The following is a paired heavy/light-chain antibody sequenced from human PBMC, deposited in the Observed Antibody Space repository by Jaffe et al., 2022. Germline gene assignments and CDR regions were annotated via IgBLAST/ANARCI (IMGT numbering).Light chain of an antibody. Sequence: DIVMTQSPDSLAVSLGERATINCKSSQSVLYSSNNKNYLAWYQQKPGQPPKLLINWASTRESGVPDRFSGSGSGTDFTLTISSLQAEDVAVYYCQQYCINPTFGQGTKVEIK. J-gene: IGKJ1*01. CDR3: QQYCINPT. CDR1: QSVLYSSNNKNY. V-gene: IGKV4-1*01. CDR2: WAS.
Heavy chain of an antibody. D-gene: IGHD2-21*01. V-gene: IGHV3-23*01. J-gene: IGHJ4*02. CDR1: GFTFSSYG. Sequence: EVQVLESGGGLVQPGGSLRLSCAASGFTFSSYGMSWVRQAPGKGLEWVTAISGSGGSTYYADSVKGRFTISRDNSKNTLDLQMNSLRAVDTAVYYCVKGGVYCGGDCHGFVWGQGTLVTVSS. CDR2: ISGSGGST. CDR3: VKGGVYCGGDCHGFV.